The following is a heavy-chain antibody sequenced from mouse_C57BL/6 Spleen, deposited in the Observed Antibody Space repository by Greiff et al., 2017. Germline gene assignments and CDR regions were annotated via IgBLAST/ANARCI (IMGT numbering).Heavy chain of an antibody. Sequence: VQLQQSGAELVRPGASVTLSCKASGYTFTDYEMHWVKQTPVHGLEWIGSIDPETGGTSYTQKFKGKAILTADKSSSTAYMELRSLTSEDSAVYYCTRRGYGSSYGFAYWGQGTLVTVSA. J-gene: IGHJ3*01. V-gene: IGHV1-15*01. CDR3: TRRGYGSSYGFAY. CDR1: GYTFTDYE. CDR2: IDPETGGT. D-gene: IGHD1-1*01.